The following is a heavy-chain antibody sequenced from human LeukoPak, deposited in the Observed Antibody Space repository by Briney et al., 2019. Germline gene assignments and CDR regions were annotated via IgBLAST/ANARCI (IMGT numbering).Heavy chain of an antibody. CDR1: GGSFSGYY. J-gene: IGHJ5*02. Sequence: PETLSLTCAVYGGSFSGYYWSWIRHPPGKGLEWIGEINHSGSTNYNPSLKSRVTISVDTSKNQFSLKLSSVTAADTAVYYCAAGVVVTASRGDWFDPWGQGTLVTVSS. V-gene: IGHV4-34*01. CDR3: AAGVVVTASRGDWFDP. CDR2: INHSGST. D-gene: IGHD2-21*02.